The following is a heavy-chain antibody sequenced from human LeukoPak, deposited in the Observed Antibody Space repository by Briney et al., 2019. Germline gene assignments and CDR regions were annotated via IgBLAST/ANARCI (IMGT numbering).Heavy chain of an antibody. CDR1: GGSISSSSYY. CDR2: IYYSGST. CDR3: ARDCHYYGSGSHRGCFDY. D-gene: IGHD3-10*01. V-gene: IGHV4-39*07. Sequence: KPSQTLSLTCTVSGGSISSSSYYWGWIRQPPGKGLEWIGSIYYSGSTYYNPSLKSRVTISVDTSKNQFSLKLSSVTAADTAVYYCARDCHYYGSGSHRGCFDYWGQGTLVTVSS. J-gene: IGHJ4*02.